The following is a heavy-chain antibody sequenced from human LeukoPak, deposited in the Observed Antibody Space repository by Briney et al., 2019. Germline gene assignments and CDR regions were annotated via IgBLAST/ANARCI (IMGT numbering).Heavy chain of an antibody. Sequence: GGSLRLSCAASGFTFSSYWMSWVRQAPGKGLEWVSDIKQDGSEKYYVDSVKGRFTISRDNAKDSLYLQMNSLRAEDTAVYYCARGPSWDYYGSGSLFFQDYWGQGTLVTVSS. J-gene: IGHJ4*02. V-gene: IGHV3-7*01. CDR3: ARGPSWDYYGSGSLFFQDY. D-gene: IGHD3-10*01. CDR2: IKQDGSEK. CDR1: GFTFSSYW.